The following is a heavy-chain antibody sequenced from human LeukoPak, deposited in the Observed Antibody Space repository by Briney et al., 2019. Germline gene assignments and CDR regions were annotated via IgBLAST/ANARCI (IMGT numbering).Heavy chain of an antibody. J-gene: IGHJ4*02. CDR3: ARYCSGASCYSGVDY. V-gene: IGHV3-23*01. Sequence: GGSLRLFCAASGFTFGSYMMTWVRQAPGRGLEWVSTISSNGGSTYYADSVKGRFTISRDNSKNTLYLQMSSLRAEDTAIYYCARYCSGASCYSGVDYWGQGTLVPVSS. D-gene: IGHD2-15*01. CDR2: ISSNGGST. CDR1: GFTFGSYM.